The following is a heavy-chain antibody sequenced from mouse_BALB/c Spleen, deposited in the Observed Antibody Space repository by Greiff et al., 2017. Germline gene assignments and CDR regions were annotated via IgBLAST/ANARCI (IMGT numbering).Heavy chain of an antibody. CDR1: GFTFSNYW. D-gene: IGHD2-3*01. CDR2: IRLKSNNYAT. V-gene: IGHV6-6*02. Sequence: EVKLVESGGGLVQPGGSMKLSCVASGFTFSNYWMNWVRQSPEKGLEWVAEIRLKSNNYATHYAESVKGRFTISRDDSKSSVYLQMNNLRAEDTGIYYCTVPIYDSYYFDYWGQGTTLTVSS. CDR3: TVPIYDSYYFDY. J-gene: IGHJ2*01.